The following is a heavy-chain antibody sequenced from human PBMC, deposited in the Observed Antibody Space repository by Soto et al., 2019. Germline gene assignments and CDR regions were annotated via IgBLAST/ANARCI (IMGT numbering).Heavy chain of an antibody. CDR3: ARGVATIEYYYYGMDV. Sequence: EVQLVESGGGLVQPGGSLRLSCAASGFTFSSYWMHWVRQAPGKGLVWVSRINSDGSSTSYADSVKGRFTISRDNAKNTLYLQMNSLRAEDTAVYYCARGVATIEYYYYGMDVWGQGTTVTVSS. J-gene: IGHJ6*02. V-gene: IGHV3-74*01. CDR2: INSDGSST. CDR1: GFTFSSYW. D-gene: IGHD5-12*01.